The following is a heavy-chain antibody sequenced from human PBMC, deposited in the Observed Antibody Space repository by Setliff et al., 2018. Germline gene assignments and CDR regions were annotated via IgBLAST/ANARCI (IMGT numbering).Heavy chain of an antibody. J-gene: IGHJ6*03. CDR1: GGSISSYY. Sequence: SVTLSLTCTVSGGSISSYYWSWIRQPAGKGLEWIGHIYIGGSANYNPSLKSRVTMSIDTSKNQFSLKLNSVTAADMAVYYCAREQWLDPPGYYYMDVWAKGTTVTVSS. CDR2: IYIGGSA. V-gene: IGHV4-4*07. CDR3: AREQWLDPPGYYYMDV. D-gene: IGHD6-19*01.